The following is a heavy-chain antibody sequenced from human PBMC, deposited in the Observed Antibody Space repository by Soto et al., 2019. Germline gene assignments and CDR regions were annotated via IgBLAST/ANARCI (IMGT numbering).Heavy chain of an antibody. CDR1: GFTLSSYA. Sequence: EVQMLASGGGLVQPGGSLRLSCAASGFTLSSYALSWVRQAPGKGLEWVSGISGSGDFTFDADSVRGRFTISRDNSMNTLYLQMNSLRVEDTAVYYCARGPTIFGVGVDAFDIWGQGTMATVSS. V-gene: IGHV3-23*01. D-gene: IGHD3-3*01. CDR2: ISGSGDFT. J-gene: IGHJ3*02. CDR3: ARGPTIFGVGVDAFDI.